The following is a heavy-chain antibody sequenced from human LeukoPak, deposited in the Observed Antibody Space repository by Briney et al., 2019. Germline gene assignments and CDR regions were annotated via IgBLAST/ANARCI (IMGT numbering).Heavy chain of an antibody. CDR2: ISYDGTNK. Sequence: GGSLRLSCAASGFTFSSYAMHWVRQAPGKGLEWVAVISYDGTNKYYADSVKGRFTISRDNAKNSLYLQMNSLRAEDTAVYYCARDLRDYSSSAFDYWGQGTLVTVSS. J-gene: IGHJ4*02. D-gene: IGHD6-6*01. CDR3: ARDLRDYSSSAFDY. CDR1: GFTFSSYA. V-gene: IGHV3-30-3*01.